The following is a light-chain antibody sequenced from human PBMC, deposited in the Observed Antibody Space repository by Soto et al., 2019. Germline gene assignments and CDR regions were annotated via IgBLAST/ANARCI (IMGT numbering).Light chain of an antibody. CDR3: SSYTSISTSYV. Sequence: QSALTQPASVSGSPGQSITISCTGTSSDVGSYNYVSWFQQHPGKAPKLMIYEVNNRSSGVSDRFFGSKSGNTASLTISGVQAEDEADYYCSSYTSISTSYVFGTGTKLTVL. CDR2: EVN. CDR1: SSDVGSYNY. V-gene: IGLV2-14*01. J-gene: IGLJ1*01.